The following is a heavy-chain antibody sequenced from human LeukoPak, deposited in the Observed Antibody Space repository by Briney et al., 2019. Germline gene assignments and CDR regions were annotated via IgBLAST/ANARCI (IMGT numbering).Heavy chain of an antibody. CDR3: TRDPYYYDSSGYPTFFDY. V-gene: IGHV3-49*04. J-gene: IGHJ4*02. Sequence: PGGSLRLSCTASGLTFGDYAMSWVRQAPGKGLEWVGFIRSKAYGGTTEYAASVKGRFTISRDDSKSIAYLQMNSLKTEDTAVYYCTRDPYYYDSSGYPTFFDYWGQGTLVTVSS. D-gene: IGHD3-22*01. CDR1: GLTFGDYA. CDR2: IRSKAYGGTT.